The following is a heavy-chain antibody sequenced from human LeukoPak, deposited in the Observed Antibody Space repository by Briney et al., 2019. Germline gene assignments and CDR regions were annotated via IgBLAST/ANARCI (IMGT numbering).Heavy chain of an antibody. Sequence: ASVKVSCKASGYTFTSYYMHWVRQAPGQGLEWMGIINPSGGSTSYAQKFQGRVTMTRDTSTSTVYMELSSLRSEDTAVYSCASPLIFGYSSSATDYWGQGTLVTVSS. CDR3: ASPLIFGYSSSATDY. J-gene: IGHJ4*02. D-gene: IGHD6-6*01. CDR2: INPSGGST. V-gene: IGHV1-46*01. CDR1: GYTFTSYY.